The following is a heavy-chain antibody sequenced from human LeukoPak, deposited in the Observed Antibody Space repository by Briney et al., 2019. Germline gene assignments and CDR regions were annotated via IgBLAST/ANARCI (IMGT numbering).Heavy chain of an antibody. CDR1: GGSISSSNW. D-gene: IGHD6-13*01. CDR2: IYHSGST. J-gene: IGHJ5*02. CDR3: ARGVAAAGTDWFDP. V-gene: IGHV4-4*02. Sequence: PSGTLSLTCAVSGGSISSSNWWSWVRQPPGKGLEWIGEIYHSGSTNYTPSPKSRVPISVDKSKNQFSLKLSSVTAADTAVYYCARGVAAAGTDWFDPWGQGTLVTVSS.